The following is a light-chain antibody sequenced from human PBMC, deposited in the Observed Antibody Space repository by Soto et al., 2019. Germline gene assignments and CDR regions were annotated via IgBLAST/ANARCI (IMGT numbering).Light chain of an antibody. J-gene: IGLJ1*01. CDR1: SSDVGGYNY. CDR2: EVS. CDR3: SSYAGSNNYD. V-gene: IGLV2-8*01. Sequence: QSALTQPPSASGSPGQSVTISCTGTSSDVGGYNYVSRYQQHPGKAPKLMIYEVSKRPSGVPDRFSGSKSGNTASLTVSGLQAEDEADYYCSSYAGSNNYDFGTGTKVTVL.